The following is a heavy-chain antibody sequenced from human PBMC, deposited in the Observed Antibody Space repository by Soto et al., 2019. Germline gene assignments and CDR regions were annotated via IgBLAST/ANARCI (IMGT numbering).Heavy chain of an antibody. D-gene: IGHD1-26*01. CDR3: ARGWDYYGMDV. CDR1: EFTFRSYW. V-gene: IGHV3-74*01. J-gene: IGHJ6*02. CDR2: INRDGGST. Sequence: PGGSLRLSCAASEFTFRSYWMHWVRQAPGKGLVWVSRINRDGGSTSYADSVKGRLTISRDNAKNTLYLQMNSLRAEDTAVYYCARGWDYYGMDVWGQGTTVTVSS.